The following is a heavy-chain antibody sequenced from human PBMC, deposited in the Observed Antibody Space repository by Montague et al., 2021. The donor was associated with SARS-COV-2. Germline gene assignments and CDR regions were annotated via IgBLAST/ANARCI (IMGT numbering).Heavy chain of an antibody. D-gene: IGHD3-22*01. Sequence: SETLSLTCTVSGDSISSSSYYWGWIRQPPGKGLEWIGSIYYSGSTYYNPSLKSRVTISVDTSKSQFSLKLSSVTAADTAVYYCAREGGWLSRGSYYFDYWGQGTLVTVSS. V-gene: IGHV4-39*07. J-gene: IGHJ4*02. CDR2: IYYSGST. CDR1: GDSISSSSYY. CDR3: AREGGWLSRGSYYFDY.